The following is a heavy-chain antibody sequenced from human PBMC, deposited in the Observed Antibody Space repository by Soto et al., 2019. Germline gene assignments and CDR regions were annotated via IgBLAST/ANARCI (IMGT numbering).Heavy chain of an antibody. J-gene: IGHJ4*02. Sequence: SETLSLTCNVSGGSMTTGSYFWSWIRQPPGKGLEWIGYVFRSGSINYSPSFKSRVTISIDTSKNQFSLMLKSVTAADTAVYFCARARNRYFDYWGQGALVTVS. CDR2: VFRSGSI. CDR1: GGSMTTGSYF. V-gene: IGHV4-61*01. D-gene: IGHD1-1*01. CDR3: ARARNRYFDY.